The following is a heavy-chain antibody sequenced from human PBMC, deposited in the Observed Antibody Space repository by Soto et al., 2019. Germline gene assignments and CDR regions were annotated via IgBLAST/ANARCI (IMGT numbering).Heavy chain of an antibody. J-gene: IGHJ4*02. CDR2: ISYDGSNK. CDR1: GFTFSSYG. CDR3: ATFDY. Sequence: QVQLVESGGGVVQPGRSLRLSCAASGFTFSSYGMHWVRQAPGKGLEWVAVISYDGSNKYYADSVKGRFTISRDNSKNTLYLKMNGLRAEDTAVYYCATFDYWGQGTLVTVSS. V-gene: IGHV3-30*03.